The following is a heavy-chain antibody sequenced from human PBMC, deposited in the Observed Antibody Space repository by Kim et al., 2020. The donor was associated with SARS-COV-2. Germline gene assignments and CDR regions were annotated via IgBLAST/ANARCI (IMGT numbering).Heavy chain of an antibody. V-gene: IGHV3-48*02. J-gene: IGHJ6*02. Sequence: GGSLRLSCAASGFTFSSYSMNWVRQAPGKGLEWVSYISSSSSTIYYADSVKGRFTISRDNAKNSLYLQMNSLRDEDTAVYYCARRPYCSSTSCYMSYYGMDVWGQGTTVTVSS. CDR3: ARRPYCSSTSCYMSYYGMDV. D-gene: IGHD2-2*02. CDR1: GFTFSSYS. CDR2: ISSSSSTI.